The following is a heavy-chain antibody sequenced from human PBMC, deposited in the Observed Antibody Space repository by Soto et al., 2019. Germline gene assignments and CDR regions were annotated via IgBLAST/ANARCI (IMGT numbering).Heavy chain of an antibody. V-gene: IGHV1-69*01. D-gene: IGHD3-22*01. Sequence: QVQLVQSGAEVKQPGSSVKVSCKASGGTFSNYAINWVRQAPGQGLEWMGGIIPIYGTANYAQKFQGRVMITTDESTSNANLEMSSLTSEDTVVYYCATARVTMIIPVIRGYYYGMDDWGQETTVSVSS. CDR1: GGTFSNYA. CDR3: ATARVTMIIPVIRGYYYGMDD. CDR2: IIPIYGTA. J-gene: IGHJ6*02.